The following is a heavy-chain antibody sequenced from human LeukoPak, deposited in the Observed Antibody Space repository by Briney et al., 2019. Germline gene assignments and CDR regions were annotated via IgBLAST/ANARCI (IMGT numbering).Heavy chain of an antibody. CDR2: IYYSGST. CDR3: ARVDTTGYVDAFDI. CDR1: GGSISSYY. V-gene: IGHV4-59*01. J-gene: IGHJ3*02. D-gene: IGHD5-18*01. Sequence: SETLSLTCTVSGGSISSYYWSWIRQPPGKGLEWIGYIYYSGSTNYNPSLKSRVTMSVDTSKNQFSLKLTSVTAADTAVYYCARVDTTGYVDAFDIWGQGTMVTVSS.